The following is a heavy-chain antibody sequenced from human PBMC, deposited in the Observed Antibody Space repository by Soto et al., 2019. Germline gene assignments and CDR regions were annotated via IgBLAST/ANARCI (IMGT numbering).Heavy chain of an antibody. CDR3: NSYPDFWGGHTPL. D-gene: IGHD3-3*01. V-gene: IGHV3-15*07. CDR1: GFSITNTW. J-gene: IGHJ4*02. Sequence: EVQLVESGGGLVQPGGSLRLSCAASGFSITNTWMHWVRQAPGKGLEWVGRVKSKDDGGKADYAAPVKGRFTVSRDDSKNTQYLQMNSLKMEDTAVYYCNSYPDFWGGHTPLWGQGTLVTVSS. CDR2: VKSKDDGGKA.